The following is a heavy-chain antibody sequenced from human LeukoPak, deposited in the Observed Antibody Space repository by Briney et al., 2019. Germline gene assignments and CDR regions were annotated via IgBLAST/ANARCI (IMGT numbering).Heavy chain of an antibody. CDR2: IYYSGST. Sequence: SETLSLTCTVSVGSVSSGSYYWSWIRQSPGRGLEWIGYIYYSGSTNYNPSLKSRVTISVDTSKNQFSLKLSSVTAADTAVYYCAREISLVGGSMDVWGQGTTVTVSS. V-gene: IGHV4-61*01. CDR1: VGSVSSGSYY. J-gene: IGHJ6*02. CDR3: AREISLVGGSMDV. D-gene: IGHD6-6*01.